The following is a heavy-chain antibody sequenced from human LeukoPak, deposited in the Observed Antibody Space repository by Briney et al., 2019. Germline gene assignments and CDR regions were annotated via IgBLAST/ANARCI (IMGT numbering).Heavy chain of an antibody. CDR1: GFTVSSNY. Sequence: PGGSLRLSCAASGFTVSSNYMSWVRQAPGKGLEWVSVIYSGGSTYYADFVKGRFTISRDNSKNTLYLQMNSLRAEDTAVYYCARGDYYYYGMDVWGQGTTVTVSS. CDR3: ARGDYYYYGMDV. CDR2: IYSGGST. D-gene: IGHD3-16*01. V-gene: IGHV3-66*01. J-gene: IGHJ6*02.